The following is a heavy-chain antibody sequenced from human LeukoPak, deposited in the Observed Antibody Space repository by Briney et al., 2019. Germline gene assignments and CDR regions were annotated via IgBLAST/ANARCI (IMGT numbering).Heavy chain of an antibody. V-gene: IGHV4-30-4*01. CDR3: ARPYYYDSRIDP. CDR1: GGSISRGDYY. Sequence: SETLSLTCTVSGGSISRGDYYWSWIRQPPGKGLEWIAYMYYSGSTYYNPSLKSRVTMSADTSKNQLSLKLSSVTAADTAVYYCARPYYYDSRIDPWGQGILVTVSS. D-gene: IGHD3-22*01. J-gene: IGHJ5*02. CDR2: MYYSGST.